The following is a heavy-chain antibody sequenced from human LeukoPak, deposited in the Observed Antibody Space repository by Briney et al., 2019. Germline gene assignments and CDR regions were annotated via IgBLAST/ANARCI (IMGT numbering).Heavy chain of an antibody. J-gene: IGHJ6*02. Sequence: SETLSLTCAVYGGSFSGYYWSWIRQPPGKGLEWVGEINHSGSTNYNPSPKSRVTISVDTSKNQFSLKLSSVTAADTAVYYCARARYYDFWSGYSPRGYGMDVWGQGTTVTVSS. CDR3: ARARYYDFWSGYSPRGYGMDV. CDR1: GGSFSGYY. D-gene: IGHD3-3*01. CDR2: INHSGST. V-gene: IGHV4-34*01.